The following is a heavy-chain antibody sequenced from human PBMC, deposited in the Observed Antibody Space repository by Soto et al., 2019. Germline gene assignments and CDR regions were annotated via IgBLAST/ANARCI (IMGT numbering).Heavy chain of an antibody. Sequence: SETLSLTCTVSGGSISSYYWSWIRQPPGKGLEWIGYIYYSGSTNYNPSLKSRVTISVDTSKNQFSLKLSSVTAADTAVYYCERHNYDGSGYYYYYYGMDVWGQGTTVTVSS. CDR1: GGSISSYY. V-gene: IGHV4-59*08. J-gene: IGHJ6*02. CDR2: IYYSGST. CDR3: ERHNYDGSGYYYYYYGMDV. D-gene: IGHD3-22*01.